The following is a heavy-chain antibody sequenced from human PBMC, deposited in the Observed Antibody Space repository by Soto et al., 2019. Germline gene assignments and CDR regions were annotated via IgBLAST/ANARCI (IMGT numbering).Heavy chain of an antibody. CDR1: GYTFTSYA. V-gene: IGHV1-3*01. CDR3: ARASLRFLEWLRILHYGMDV. Sequence: ASVKVSCKASGYTFTSYAMHWVRQAPGQRLEWMGWINAGNGNTKYSQKFQGRVTITRDTSASTAYMGLSSLRSEDTAVYYCARASLRFLEWLRILHYGMDVWGQGTTVTVSS. CDR2: INAGNGNT. D-gene: IGHD3-3*01. J-gene: IGHJ6*02.